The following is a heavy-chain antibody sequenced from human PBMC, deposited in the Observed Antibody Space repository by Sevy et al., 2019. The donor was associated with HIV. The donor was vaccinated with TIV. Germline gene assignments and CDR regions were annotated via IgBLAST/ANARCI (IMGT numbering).Heavy chain of an antibody. V-gene: IGHV3-23*01. CDR1: GFIFKSYV. D-gene: IGHD2-2*01. Sequence: WGSLRLSCAASGFIFKSYVMNWVRQAPGKGLEWVSGISGSGGNTYYADSVKGRFTISRDNSRNTLDLQTNSLRAENSRAYYGGGISWFVAVVDIWGQGTMVTVSS. J-gene: IGHJ3*02. CDR3: GGISWFVAVVDI. CDR2: ISGSGGNT.